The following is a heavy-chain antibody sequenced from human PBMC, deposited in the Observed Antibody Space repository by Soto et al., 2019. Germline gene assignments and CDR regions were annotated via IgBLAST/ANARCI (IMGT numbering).Heavy chain of an antibody. J-gene: IGHJ4*02. Sequence: QLLESGGGLIQPGGSLRLSCEASGFSFRSYALSWVRQAPGKGLEWVSTFSAGGRAYYADSVKGRFTIAKDTSKNTLILQARSLRAEDTAVYYCAKESMPEHYGDTLFDYCGQGSRLTVSS. V-gene: IGHV3-23*01. CDR3: AKESMPEHYGDTLFDY. CDR1: GFSFRSYA. D-gene: IGHD4-17*01. CDR2: FSAGGRA.